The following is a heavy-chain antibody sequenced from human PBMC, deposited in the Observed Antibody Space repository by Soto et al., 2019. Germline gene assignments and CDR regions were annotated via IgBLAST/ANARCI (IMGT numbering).Heavy chain of an antibody. CDR3: ATPQGYVDCLDS. CDR2: INVGNGNT. J-gene: IGHJ4*02. CDR1: GYIFTRYH. D-gene: IGHD3-9*01. V-gene: IGHV1-3*01. Sequence: QVQLVQSGAEVKKPGASVKVSCKTPGYIFTRYHIHWVRQAPGQRLEWMAWINVGNGNTRYSQKFQGRLTLTRDTPGNTAYLDLNTLTSEDTAVYYCATPQGYVDCLDSWGQGTLVTVSS.